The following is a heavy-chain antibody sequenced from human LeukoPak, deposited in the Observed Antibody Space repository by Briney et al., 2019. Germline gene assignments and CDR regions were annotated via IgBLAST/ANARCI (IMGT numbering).Heavy chain of an antibody. Sequence: NPSQTLSLTCSVSGVSVSDGRYYWTWIRQHPGKGLEWIGYKYYSGSAKYNPSLKSRLTISIDTSKNQFSLQLSSVTAADTATYYSVTPYCSSLSCLDVFNMWGQGTRVTVSS. CDR3: VTPYCSSLSCLDVFNM. D-gene: IGHD2-2*01. CDR1: GVSVSDGRYY. V-gene: IGHV4-31*03. CDR2: KYYSGSA. J-gene: IGHJ3*02.